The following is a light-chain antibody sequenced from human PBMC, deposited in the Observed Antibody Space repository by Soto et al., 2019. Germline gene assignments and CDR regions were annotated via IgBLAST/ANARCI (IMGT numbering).Light chain of an antibody. CDR1: RDITDY. CDR2: AAS. CDR3: QHYGSSPPYT. J-gene: IGKJ2*01. V-gene: IGKV1-27*01. Sequence: DIQMTQSPSSLSASVGDRVTITCRASRDITDYLAWYQQKPGQVPKLLIYAASTLQSGVPSRFTASGSGTDFTLTITGLQPEDFATYYCQHYGSSPPYTFGQGTKLKIK.